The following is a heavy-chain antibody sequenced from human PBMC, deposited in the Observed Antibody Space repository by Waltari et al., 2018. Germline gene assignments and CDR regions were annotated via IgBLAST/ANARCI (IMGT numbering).Heavy chain of an antibody. CDR1: GYTFTSYA. CDR3: ARVEGAAGLDI. D-gene: IGHD3-16*01. V-gene: IGHV1-3*01. J-gene: IGHJ3*02. CDR2: INAGNGNT. Sequence: QVQLVQYGAEVKKPGASVKVSCRASGYTFTSYAMHWVRQDPGQRLEWMGWINAGNGNTKYSQKFQGRVTITRDTSASTAYMELSSLRSEDTAVYYCARVEGAAGLDIWGQGTMVTVSS.